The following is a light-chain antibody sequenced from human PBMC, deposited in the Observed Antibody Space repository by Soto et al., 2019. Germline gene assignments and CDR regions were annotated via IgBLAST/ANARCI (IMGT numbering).Light chain of an antibody. CDR1: QTISSW. CDR2: GAS. CDR3: QQSYSSPPYA. J-gene: IGKJ2*01. V-gene: IGKV1-39*01. Sequence: DIQMTQSPSTLSGSVGDRVTITCRASQTISSWLAWYQQKPGKAPNLLIYGASSLHSGVPSRFSGSGSGTDFTLTISSLQPEDFATYYCQQSYSSPPYAFGQGTKLEI.